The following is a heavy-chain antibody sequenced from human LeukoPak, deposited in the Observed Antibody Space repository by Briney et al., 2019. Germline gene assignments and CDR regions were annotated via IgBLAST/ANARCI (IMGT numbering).Heavy chain of an antibody. Sequence: PSETLSLTCAVYGGSFSGYYWSWIRQPPGKGLEWIGEINHSGSTNYNPSLKSRVTISVDTSKNQFSLKLSSVTAADTAVYYCASEGRLLWFGELSNWFDSWGQGTLVTVSS. CDR2: INHSGST. D-gene: IGHD3-10*01. CDR1: GGSFSGYY. V-gene: IGHV4-34*01. J-gene: IGHJ5*01. CDR3: ASEGRLLWFGELSNWFDS.